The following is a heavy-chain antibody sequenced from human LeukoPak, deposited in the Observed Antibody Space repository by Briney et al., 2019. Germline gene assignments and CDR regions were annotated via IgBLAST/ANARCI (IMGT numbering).Heavy chain of an antibody. CDR3: ARDDALLYYDILTGAFDI. Sequence: ASVKVSCKASGYTFTGYYMHWVRQAPGQGLEWMGWINPNSGGTNYAQKFQGRVTMTRDTSISTAYMELSRLRSDDTAVYYCARDDALLYYDILTGAFDIWGQGTMVTVSS. D-gene: IGHD3-9*01. CDR1: GYTFTGYY. CDR2: INPNSGGT. V-gene: IGHV1-2*02. J-gene: IGHJ3*02.